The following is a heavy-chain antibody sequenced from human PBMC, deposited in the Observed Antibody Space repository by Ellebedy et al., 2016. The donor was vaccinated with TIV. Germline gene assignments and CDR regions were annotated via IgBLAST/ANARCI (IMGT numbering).Heavy chain of an antibody. CDR1: GFTFSSYI. D-gene: IGHD5-24*01. V-gene: IGHV3-21*01. CDR3: ARELQLNYYYGMDV. J-gene: IGHJ6*02. Sequence: PGGSLRLSCAASGFTFSSYIMHWVRQAPGKGLEWVSSISSSSSYIYYADSVKGRFTISRDNAKNSLYLQMNSLRAEDTAVYYCARELQLNYYYGMDVWGQGTTVTVSS. CDR2: ISSSSSYI.